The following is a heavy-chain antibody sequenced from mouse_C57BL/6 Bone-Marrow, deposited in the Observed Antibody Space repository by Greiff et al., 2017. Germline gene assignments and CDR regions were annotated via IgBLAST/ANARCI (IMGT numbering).Heavy chain of an antibody. Sequence: EVKVEESGGGLVQPGGSMKLSCAASGFTFSDAWMDWVRQSPEKGLEWVAEIRNKANNHATYYAESVKGRFTISRDDSKSSVYLQMNSLRAEDTGIYYCTRDSYYGSSPAWFAYWGQGTLVTVSA. CDR3: TRDSYYGSSPAWFAY. CDR1: GFTFSDAW. V-gene: IGHV6-6*01. CDR2: IRNKANNHAT. D-gene: IGHD1-1*01. J-gene: IGHJ3*01.